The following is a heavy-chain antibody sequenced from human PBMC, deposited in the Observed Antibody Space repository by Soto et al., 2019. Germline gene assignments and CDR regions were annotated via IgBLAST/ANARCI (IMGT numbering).Heavy chain of an antibody. CDR3: ARARGGGWCGEQLS. V-gene: IGHV3-13*04. J-gene: IGHJ4*02. CDR1: GFTFSNYD. CDR2: IGTPGDT. Sequence: EVQLVESGGGLVQPGGSLRLSCAASGFTFSNYDMHWVRQATGKGLEWVSGIGTPGDTYYADSVKGRFTISRENAKNSLYLQMNSLRAGDTAVYYCARARGGGWCGEQLSWRQGTLVTVSP. D-gene: IGHD3-10*01.